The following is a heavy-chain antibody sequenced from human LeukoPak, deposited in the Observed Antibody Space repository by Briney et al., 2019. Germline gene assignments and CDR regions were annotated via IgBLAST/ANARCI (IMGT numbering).Heavy chain of an antibody. CDR3: ARGPLDSSGSYFDY. CDR2: IYYSGST. D-gene: IGHD3-22*01. Sequence: SETLSLTCTVSGGSISSYYWSWIRQPPGKGLEWIGYIYYSGSTNYNPSLKSRVTISVDTSKNQSSLKLSSVTAADTAVYYCARGPLDSSGSYFDYWGQGTLVTVSS. CDR1: GGSISSYY. V-gene: IGHV4-59*01. J-gene: IGHJ4*02.